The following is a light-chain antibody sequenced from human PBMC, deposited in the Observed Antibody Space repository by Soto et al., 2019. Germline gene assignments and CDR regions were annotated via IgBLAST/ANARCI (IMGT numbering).Light chain of an antibody. CDR3: QQYYALPT. Sequence: DIVMTQSPDSLAVSLGERATINCKSSQNLLSSSNNKNYLAWFQQRPGQPPKVLISWASTRGSGVPDRFSGSGSGTDFTLTINSLQAEDVAVYYCQQYYALPTFGQGTKVEIK. CDR1: QNLLSSSNNKNY. V-gene: IGKV4-1*01. J-gene: IGKJ1*01. CDR2: WAS.